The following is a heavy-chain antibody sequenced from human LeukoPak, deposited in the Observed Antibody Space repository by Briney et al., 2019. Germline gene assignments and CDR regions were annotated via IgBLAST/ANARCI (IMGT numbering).Heavy chain of an antibody. D-gene: IGHD3-22*01. V-gene: IGHV3-23*01. CDR2: ISGSGGST. Sequence: GGSLRLSRAASGFTFSSYAMSWVRQAPGKGLEWVSAISGSGGSTYYADSVKGRFTISRDNSKNTLYLQMNSLRAEDTAVYYCAKDRVGYYDSSGYPTGDAFDIWGQGTMVTVS. CDR1: GFTFSSYA. J-gene: IGHJ3*02. CDR3: AKDRVGYYDSSGYPTGDAFDI.